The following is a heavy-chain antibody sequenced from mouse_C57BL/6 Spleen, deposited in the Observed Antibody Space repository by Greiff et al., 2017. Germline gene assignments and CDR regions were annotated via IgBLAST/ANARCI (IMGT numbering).Heavy chain of an antibody. Sequence: QVQLQQPGAELVKPGASVKMSCKASGYTFTSYWITWVKQRPGQGLEWIGDIYPGSGSTNYNEKFKSKATLTVDTSSSTAYMQLSSLTSEDSAVYYCASSGSNPDYFDYWGQGTTLTVSS. CDR3: ASSGSNPDYFDY. J-gene: IGHJ2*01. V-gene: IGHV1-55*01. D-gene: IGHD2-5*01. CDR2: IYPGSGST. CDR1: GYTFTSYW.